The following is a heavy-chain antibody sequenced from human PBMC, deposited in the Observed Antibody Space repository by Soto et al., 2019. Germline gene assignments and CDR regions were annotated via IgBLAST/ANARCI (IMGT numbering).Heavy chain of an antibody. V-gene: IGHV3-9*01. CDR1: GFFFDNYA. CDR2: LSGNSDIV. CDR3: ARESEDLTSNFDY. J-gene: IGHJ4*02. Sequence: GGSLRLSCVTSGFFFDNYAMHWVRQAPGKGPEWVSGLSGNSDIVAYADSVKGRFTVSRDNAKNSVYLEMNSLSAEDTAVYYCARESEDLTSNFDYWGQGTLVTVS.